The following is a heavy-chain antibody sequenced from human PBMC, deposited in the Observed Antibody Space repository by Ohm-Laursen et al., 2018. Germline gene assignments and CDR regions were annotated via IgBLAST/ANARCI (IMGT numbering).Heavy chain of an antibody. CDR1: GFTFSHYW. Sequence: SLRLSCSASGFTFSHYWMHWVRQAPGKGLVWVSHVNTDGRTTSYADSVKGRFTISRDNAKNTLYLQMNSLRAEDTAIYYCASSLSSYYYDSSGYYIDPWGQGTLVTVSS. J-gene: IGHJ5*02. CDR2: VNTDGRTT. D-gene: IGHD3-22*01. V-gene: IGHV3-74*01. CDR3: ASSLSSYYYDSSGYYIDP.